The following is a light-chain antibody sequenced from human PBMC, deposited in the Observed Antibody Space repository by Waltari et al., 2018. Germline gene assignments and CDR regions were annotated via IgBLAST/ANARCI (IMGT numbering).Light chain of an antibody. V-gene: IGKV1-5*03. Sequence: DIQMTQSPSTVPASVGDRVTITCRASQNIDKWLAWYQVKPGKAPKLLIYKASTVESGVPSRFSGSGFETEFSLIIDSLQPEDFATYYCQQYRTSSPTVGQGTRLDIK. J-gene: IGKJ2*01. CDR2: KAS. CDR1: QNIDKW. CDR3: QQYRTSSPT.